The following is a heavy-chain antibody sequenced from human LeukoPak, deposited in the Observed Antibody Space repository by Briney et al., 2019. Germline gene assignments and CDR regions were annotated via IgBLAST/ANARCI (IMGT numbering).Heavy chain of an antibody. J-gene: IGHJ4*02. CDR1: GGFINSYY. CDR3: ARGGKATVVTM. D-gene: IGHD4-23*01. CDR2: IYSSGST. V-gene: IGHV4-4*07. Sequence: PSETLSLTCTVSGGFINSYYWSWIRQPAGKGLEWIGRIYSSGSTNYNPSLKSRVSMSVDTSKNQFSLKLTSVTAADTVVYYCARGGKATVVTMWGQGILVSVSS.